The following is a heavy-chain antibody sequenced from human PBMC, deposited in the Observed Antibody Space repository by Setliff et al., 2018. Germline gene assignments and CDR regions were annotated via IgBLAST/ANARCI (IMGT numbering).Heavy chain of an antibody. D-gene: IGHD4-17*01. Sequence: GESLKISCAASGFTFSGYSMNWVRQTPGKGLEWVSTISGGGDSTYYADSVMGRVTISRDNSRNTLYLQMNSLRAEDTASYYCARDPNGDYVGAFDPWGQGILVTVSS. CDR2: ISGGGDST. CDR3: ARDPNGDYVGAFDP. CDR1: GFTFSGYS. V-gene: IGHV3-23*01. J-gene: IGHJ5*02.